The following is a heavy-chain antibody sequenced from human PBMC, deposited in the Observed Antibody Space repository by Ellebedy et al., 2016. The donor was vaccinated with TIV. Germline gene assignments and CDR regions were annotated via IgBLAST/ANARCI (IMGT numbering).Heavy chain of an antibody. Sequence: SQTLSLTCAVYGGSFNGYFWAWIRQPPGKGLEWIGEINQRGSTDYNPSLKSRVTVSIDASKSHFSVNLTSVTAADTAVYYCARGKRGSSGITFDYGMDVWGQGTTVTVS. CDR3: ARGKRGSSGITFDYGMDV. CDR2: INQRGST. CDR1: GGSFNGYF. V-gene: IGHV4-34*01. J-gene: IGHJ6*02. D-gene: IGHD3-10*01.